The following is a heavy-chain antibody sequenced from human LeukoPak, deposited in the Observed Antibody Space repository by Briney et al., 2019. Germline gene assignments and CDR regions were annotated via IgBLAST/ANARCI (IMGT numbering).Heavy chain of an antibody. V-gene: IGHV3-21*01. CDR1: RFTFDDYG. CDR3: ARANYYVSSGYYALKSWFDP. J-gene: IGHJ5*02. Sequence: GGSLRLSCAASRFTFDDYGMNWVRQAPGKGLEWVSSISSSSSYIYYADSVKGRFTISRDNAKNSLYLQMNSLRAEDTAVYYCARANYYVSSGYYALKSWFDPWGQGTLVTVSS. D-gene: IGHD3-22*01. CDR2: ISSSSSYI.